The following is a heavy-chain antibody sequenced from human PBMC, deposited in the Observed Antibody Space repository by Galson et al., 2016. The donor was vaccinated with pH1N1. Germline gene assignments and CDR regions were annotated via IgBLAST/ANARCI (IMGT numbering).Heavy chain of an antibody. CDR1: GYTLSRYY. CDR2: IDPSSGST. J-gene: IGHJ4*02. Sequence: SVKVSCKASGYTLSRYYMHWLRQAPGQGLEWMAIIDPSSGSTTYAQKFQGRVTMTHDKATNTVYMEFSSLRSDDTAGYYCARRFYFDYWGQGTLVAVSS. V-gene: IGHV1-46*03. CDR3: ARRFYFDY.